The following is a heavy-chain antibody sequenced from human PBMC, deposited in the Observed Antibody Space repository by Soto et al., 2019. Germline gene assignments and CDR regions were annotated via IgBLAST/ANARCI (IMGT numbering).Heavy chain of an antibody. V-gene: IGHV3-33*01. CDR3: ARGEPIVVVPAAMWN. D-gene: IGHD2-2*01. CDR1: GFTFSSYG. Sequence: QVQLVESGGGVVQPGRSLRLSFAASGFTFSSYGMHWVRQAPGKGLEWVAVIWYDGSNKYYADSVKGRFTISRDNSKHTLYLQMKSLRAEDTAVYYCARGEPIVVVPAAMWNWGQGPQVTVSS. CDR2: IWYDGSNK. J-gene: IGHJ4*02.